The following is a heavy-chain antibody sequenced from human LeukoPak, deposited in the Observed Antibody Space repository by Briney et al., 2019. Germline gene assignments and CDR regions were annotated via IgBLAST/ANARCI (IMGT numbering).Heavy chain of an antibody. CDR1: GYTFTAYF. CDR2: IDPNSGDT. V-gene: IGHV1-2*02. CDR3: ARDGHNGYHYHDYFDP. Sequence: ASVKVSCKTSGYTFTAYFIHWVRQAPGQGLEWMGWIDPNSGDTKYAQKFQGRVIMTTDTSTGTAFMEVIGLRSDDTATYFCARDGHNGYHYHDYFDPWGQGTLVTVSS. J-gene: IGHJ5*02. D-gene: IGHD4-11*01.